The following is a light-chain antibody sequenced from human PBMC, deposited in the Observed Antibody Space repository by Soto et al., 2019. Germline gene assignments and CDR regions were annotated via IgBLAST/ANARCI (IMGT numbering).Light chain of an antibody. V-gene: IGKV1-39*01. Sequence: DIQLTQSPSSLSASVGDRVTVTCRASQNISRYLNWYQQIPGKAPKLLIYATSSLQSGVPSRFRGSGGGAEFTLTISSLQPEDFAVYYCQQSYNPPRLTFGGGTKLDIK. CDR3: QQSYNPPRLT. J-gene: IGKJ4*01. CDR1: QNISRY. CDR2: ATS.